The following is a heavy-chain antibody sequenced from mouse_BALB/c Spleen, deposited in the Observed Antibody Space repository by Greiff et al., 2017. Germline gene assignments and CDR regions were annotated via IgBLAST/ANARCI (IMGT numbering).Heavy chain of an antibody. CDR1: GFTFSSYG. J-gene: IGHJ2*01. D-gene: IGHD2-4*01. CDR3: ARRGDMITTGLDY. CDR2: ISSGGSYT. V-gene: IGHV5-6*01. Sequence: VQLKESGGDLVKPGGSLKLSCAASGFTFSSYGMSWVRQTPDKRLEWVATISSGGSYTYYPDSVKGRFTISRDNAKNTLYLQMSSLKSEDTAMYYCARRGDMITTGLDYWGQGTTLTVSS.